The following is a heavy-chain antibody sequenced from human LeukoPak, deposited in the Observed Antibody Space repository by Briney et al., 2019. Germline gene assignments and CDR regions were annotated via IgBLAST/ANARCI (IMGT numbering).Heavy chain of an antibody. V-gene: IGHV4-39*07. J-gene: IGHJ4*02. Sequence: SETLSLTCTVSGGSISSSSYYWGWIRQPPGKGLEWIGSIHYSGSTNYNPSLKSRVTISVDTSKNQFSLKLSSVTAADTAVYYCARAEDMGTTKRGAPFDYWGQGTLVTVSS. CDR2: IHYSGST. CDR1: GGSISSSSYY. CDR3: ARAEDMGTTKRGAPFDY. D-gene: IGHD2-15*01.